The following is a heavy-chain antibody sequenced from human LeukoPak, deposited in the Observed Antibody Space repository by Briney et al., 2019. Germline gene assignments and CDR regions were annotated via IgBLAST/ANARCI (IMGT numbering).Heavy chain of an antibody. V-gene: IGHV4-59*01. J-gene: IGHJ4*02. CDR3: ARGGGTFDF. Sequence: SETLSLTCSVSDDSFSNYYWSWIGQTPGKGLEGIGYVHYSGITNYNPSLKSRVTISIDTSKDQFSLKLSSVTAADTAVYYCARGGGTFDFWGQGTLVTVSS. CDR1: DDSFSNYY. D-gene: IGHD2-15*01. CDR2: VHYSGIT.